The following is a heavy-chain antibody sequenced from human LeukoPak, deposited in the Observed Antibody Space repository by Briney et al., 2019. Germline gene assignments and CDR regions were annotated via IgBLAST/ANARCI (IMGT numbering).Heavy chain of an antibody. CDR3: ASKKYYYDSSGYYYYFDY. J-gene: IGHJ4*02. Sequence: SETLSLTCTVSGYSISSGYYWGWIRQPPGKGLEWIGSIYHSGSTYYNPSLKSRVTISVDTSKNQFSLNLSSVTAADTAVYYCASKKYYYDSSGYYYYFDYWGQGTLVTVSS. D-gene: IGHD3-22*01. CDR1: GYSISSGYY. CDR2: IYHSGST. V-gene: IGHV4-38-2*02.